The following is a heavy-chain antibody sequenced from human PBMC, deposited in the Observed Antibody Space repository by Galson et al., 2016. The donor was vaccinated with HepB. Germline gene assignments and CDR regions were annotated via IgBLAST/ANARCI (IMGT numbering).Heavy chain of an antibody. J-gene: IGHJ3*02. CDR1: GGTFSSYA. CDR2: IIPILGIA. Sequence: SVKVSCKASGGTFSSYAISWVRQAPGQGLEWMGRIIPILGIANYAQKFQGRVTITADKSTSTAYMELSSLRSEDTAVYYCARGLEGSGWEDAFDIWGQGTMVTVSS. CDR3: ARGLEGSGWEDAFDI. V-gene: IGHV1-69*04. D-gene: IGHD6-19*01.